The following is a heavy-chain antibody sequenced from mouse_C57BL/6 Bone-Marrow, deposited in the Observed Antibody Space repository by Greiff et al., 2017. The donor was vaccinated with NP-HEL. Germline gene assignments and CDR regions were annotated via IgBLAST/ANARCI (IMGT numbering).Heavy chain of an antibody. Sequence: VQLQQSGAELVKPGASVKLSCTASGFNIKDYYMHWVKQRTEQGLEWIGRIDPEDGETKYVPKFQGKATITADTSSNTAYLQLSSLTSEDTAVYYCARILWDYDSYWYFDVWGTGTTVTVSS. CDR1: GFNIKDYY. J-gene: IGHJ1*03. V-gene: IGHV14-2*01. CDR2: IDPEDGET. CDR3: ARILWDYDSYWYFDV. D-gene: IGHD2-4*01.